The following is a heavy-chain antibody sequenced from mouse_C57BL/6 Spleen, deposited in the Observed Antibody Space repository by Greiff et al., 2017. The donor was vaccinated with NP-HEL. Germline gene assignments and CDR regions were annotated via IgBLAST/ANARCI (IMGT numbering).Heavy chain of an antibody. D-gene: IGHD2-5*01. CDR2: INPSNGGT. CDR1: GYTFTSYW. Sequence: VQLQQSGTELVKPGASVKLSCKASGYTFTSYWMHWVKQRPGQGLEWIGNINPSNGGTNYNEKFKSKATLTVDKSSSTAYMQLSSLTSEDSAVYDCARWGVYYSNYVGAMDYWGQGTSVTVSS. V-gene: IGHV1-53*01. CDR3: ARWGVYYSNYVGAMDY. J-gene: IGHJ4*01.